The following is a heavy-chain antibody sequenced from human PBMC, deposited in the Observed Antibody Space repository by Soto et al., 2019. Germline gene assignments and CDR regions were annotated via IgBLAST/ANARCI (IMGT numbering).Heavy chain of an antibody. CDR1: GGSVSSHY. Sequence: SETLSLTCTVSGGSVSSHYWSWIRQPPGKGLEYIAYIHYSGSTNYNPSLSSRVTISVEMSKNQLSLRLTSVTAADTAVYYCARGGYDSGGYFVYYDYWGQGTLVTVSS. CDR2: IHYSGST. CDR3: ARGGYDSGGYFVYYDY. V-gene: IGHV4-59*02. D-gene: IGHD3-22*01. J-gene: IGHJ4*02.